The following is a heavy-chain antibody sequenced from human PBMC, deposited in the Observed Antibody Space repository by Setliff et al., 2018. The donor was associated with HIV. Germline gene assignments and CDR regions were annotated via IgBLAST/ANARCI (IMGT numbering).Heavy chain of an antibody. Sequence: SQTLSCAASGFTFSSYAMSWVRQAPGKGLEWVSAISSGIGTTYYADSVKGRFTISRDNSKNTLYLQMNSLRAEDTATYYCAKAKTQLWGQGTLVTVSS. CDR3: AKAKTQL. D-gene: IGHD6-13*01. CDR2: ISSGIGTT. V-gene: IGHV3-23*01. J-gene: IGHJ4*02. CDR1: GFTFSSYA.